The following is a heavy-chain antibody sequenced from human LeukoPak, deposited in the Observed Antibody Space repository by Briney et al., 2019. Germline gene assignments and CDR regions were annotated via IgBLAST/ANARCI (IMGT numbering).Heavy chain of an antibody. Sequence: PSETLSLTCTVSGGSISSYYWSWILQPPGKGLEWIGYIYYSGSTNYNPSLKSRVTISVDTSKNQFSLKLSSVTAADTAVYYCARVKYYYDSSGYSQNFDYWGQGTLVTVSS. D-gene: IGHD3-22*01. V-gene: IGHV4-59*01. J-gene: IGHJ4*02. CDR1: GGSISSYY. CDR3: ARVKYYYDSSGYSQNFDY. CDR2: IYYSGST.